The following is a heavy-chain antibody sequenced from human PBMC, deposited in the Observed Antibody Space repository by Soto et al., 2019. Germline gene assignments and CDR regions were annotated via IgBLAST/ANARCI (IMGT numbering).Heavy chain of an antibody. J-gene: IGHJ4*02. CDR2: ISDSGGNT. D-gene: IGHD3-16*01. CDR3: AKELRSQIFDY. Sequence: PGGSLRLSGAACGFSFSSYAMSWVRQAPGKGLEWVSAISDSGGNTFYADSVKGRFNISRDTSKNTLYLQMNSLRAEDTAVYYCAKELRSQIFDYWGQGTLVTVSS. CDR1: GFSFSSYA. V-gene: IGHV3-23*01.